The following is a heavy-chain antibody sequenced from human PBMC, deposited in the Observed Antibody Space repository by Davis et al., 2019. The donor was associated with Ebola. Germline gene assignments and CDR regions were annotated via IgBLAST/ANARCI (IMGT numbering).Heavy chain of an antibody. V-gene: IGHV1-8*03. CDR1: GYTFTSYD. CDR2: MNPNSGNT. Sequence: ASVTVSCKASGYTFTSYDINWVRQATGQGLEWMGWMNPNSGNTGYAQKFQGRVTITRNPSISTAYMELSSLRSEDTAVYYCARARGGTEYDAFDIWGQGTMVTVSS. D-gene: IGHD2-8*02. CDR3: ARARGGTEYDAFDI. J-gene: IGHJ3*02.